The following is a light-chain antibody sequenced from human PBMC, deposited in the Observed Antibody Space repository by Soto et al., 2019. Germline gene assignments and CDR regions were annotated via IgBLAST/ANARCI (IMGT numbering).Light chain of an antibody. CDR3: HVWHSASDRDV. V-gene: IGLV3-21*02. CDR1: NVGSVS. Sequence: SSELTQPPSVSVAPGQTAKITCGGDNVGSVSVHWYQQKPGQAPVLVVFDDSARPSGIPERFSGSKSGNTATLTISRVEAGDEADFFCHVWHSASDRDVFGTGTKVTVL. J-gene: IGLJ1*01. CDR2: DDS.